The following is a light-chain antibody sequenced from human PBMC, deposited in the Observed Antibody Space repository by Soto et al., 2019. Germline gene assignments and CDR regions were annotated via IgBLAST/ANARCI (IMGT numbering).Light chain of an antibody. CDR2: AAS. J-gene: IGKJ4*01. V-gene: IGKV1-17*01. Sequence: DIQMTQSPSSLSASVGDRVTITCRASQGIRKDLGWYQQKPGKAPTRLIYAASSLQGGVPSRFSGSGSGTEFTLTISSLQPEDFATYYCLQHNSYPPTFGGGTKVEIK. CDR1: QGIRKD. CDR3: LQHNSYPPT.